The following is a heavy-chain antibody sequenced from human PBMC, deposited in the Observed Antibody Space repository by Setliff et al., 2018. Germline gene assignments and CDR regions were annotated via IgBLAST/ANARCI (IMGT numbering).Heavy chain of an antibody. V-gene: IGHV4-61*02. CDR1: GGSISSGSYY. D-gene: IGHD1-26*01. Sequence: SETLSLTCTVSGGSISSGSYYWSWIRQPAGKGLGWIGRIYTSGSTNYNPSLKSRVTISVDTSKNQFSLKLSSVTAADTAVYYCARDRRIVGARHAFDIWGQETMVTVSS. CDR2: IYTSGST. J-gene: IGHJ3*02. CDR3: ARDRRIVGARHAFDI.